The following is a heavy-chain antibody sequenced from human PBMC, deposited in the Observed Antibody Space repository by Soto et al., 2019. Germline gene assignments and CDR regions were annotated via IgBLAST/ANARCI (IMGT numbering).Heavy chain of an antibody. CDR2: INAGNGNT. CDR3: ARGTPGWFDP. Sequence: QVQLVQSGAEEKKPGASVKVSCEASGYTFTSYAMHWVRQAPGQRLEWMGWINAGNGNTKYSQKFQGRVTITRDTCASTGYMELSSLRSEDTAVYYCARGTPGWFDPWGQGTLVTVSS. J-gene: IGHJ5*02. CDR1: GYTFTSYA. V-gene: IGHV1-3*05. D-gene: IGHD3-10*01.